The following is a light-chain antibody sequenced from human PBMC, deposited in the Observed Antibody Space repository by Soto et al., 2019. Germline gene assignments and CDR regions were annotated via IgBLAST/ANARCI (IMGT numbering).Light chain of an antibody. V-gene: IGKV3-11*01. CDR3: QQRGA. J-gene: IGKJ2*01. Sequence: EVVLTQSPATLSLSPGERATLSCRSSQSISSYLAWYQQKPGQAPRLLIYDASNRATDIPARFNGSGSGTDFPITISSLEPEDFAVYYCQQRGAFGQGTKVAIK. CDR2: DAS. CDR1: QSISSY.